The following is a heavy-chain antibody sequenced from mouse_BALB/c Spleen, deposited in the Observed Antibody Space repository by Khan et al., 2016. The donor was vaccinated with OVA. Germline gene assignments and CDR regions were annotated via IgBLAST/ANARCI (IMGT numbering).Heavy chain of an antibody. CDR2: ISTYYGHA. J-gene: IGHJ3*01. D-gene: IGHD1-3*01. CDR1: GYTFTDFA. V-gene: IGHV1S137*01. CDR3: VRGSGSSRFAY. Sequence: QVQLQQPGTELVRPGVSVKISCKGSGYTFTDFAMHWVKQSHAKSLEWIGVISTYYGHATYNQKFQDKATMTVDLSSSTAYLELARLTSEDSAIYYCVRGSGSSRFAYWGQGTLVTVSA.